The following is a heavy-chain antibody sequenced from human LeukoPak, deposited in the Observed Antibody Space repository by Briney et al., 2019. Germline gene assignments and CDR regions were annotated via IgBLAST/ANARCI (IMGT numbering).Heavy chain of an antibody. CDR3: AKRGGSPPYYWSGMDV. J-gene: IGHJ6*02. CDR2: IYSDGRT. CDR1: GVTVSSNY. V-gene: IGHV3-53*01. D-gene: IGHD1-26*01. Sequence: GGSLRLSCAASGVTVSSNYISWVRQAPGKGLEWVSVIYSDGRTYYTDSVKGRFTISRDNSKNTVYLQMNSLRDEDTAVYHCAKRGGSPPYYWSGMDVWGQGTTVTVSS.